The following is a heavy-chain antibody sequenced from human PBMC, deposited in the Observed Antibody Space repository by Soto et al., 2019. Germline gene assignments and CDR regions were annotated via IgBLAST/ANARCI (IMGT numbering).Heavy chain of an antibody. V-gene: IGHV4-59*01. CDR1: GGSISNYY. CDR2: IYYSGST. Sequence: SETLSLTCTVSGGSISNYYWSWIRQPPGKGLEWIGYIYYSGSTNYNPSLKSRVTISVDTSKNQFSLKLSSVTAADTAVYYCARGLGYCDGGSCYLQNWGQGTQVTVSS. CDR3: ARGLGYCDGGSCYLQN. D-gene: IGHD2-15*01. J-gene: IGHJ4*02.